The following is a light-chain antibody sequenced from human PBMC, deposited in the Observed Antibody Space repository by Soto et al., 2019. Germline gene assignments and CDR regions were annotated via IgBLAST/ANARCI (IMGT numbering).Light chain of an antibody. Sequence: EIVMTQSPATLSVSPGERATLSCRASQSVSNNLAWYQKKPGQAPRLLIYGASTRATGISARFSGSGSGTEFTLTISSLQSEDFAVYYCQQYNNWWTFGQGTTVEIK. J-gene: IGKJ1*01. CDR3: QQYNNWWT. V-gene: IGKV3-15*01. CDR2: GAS. CDR1: QSVSNN.